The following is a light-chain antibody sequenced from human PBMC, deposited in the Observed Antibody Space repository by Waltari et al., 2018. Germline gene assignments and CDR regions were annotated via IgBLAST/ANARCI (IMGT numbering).Light chain of an antibody. Sequence: EIVLTQSPGTLPLSPGERATLSCRASQRVSRSLACYQQKPGQAPRLLIYGASSRATGVPDRFSGSGSGTDFSLTISRLEPEDFAVYYCQHYVRLPVSFGQGTKVEIK. J-gene: IGKJ1*01. CDR2: GAS. V-gene: IGKV3-20*01. CDR1: QRVSRS. CDR3: QHYVRLPVS.